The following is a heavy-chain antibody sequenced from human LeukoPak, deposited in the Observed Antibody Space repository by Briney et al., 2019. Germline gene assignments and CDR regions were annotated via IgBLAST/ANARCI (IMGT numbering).Heavy chain of an antibody. Sequence: VKVSCKASGYTFTSYGISWVRQAPGQGLEWMGGIIPIFGTANYAQKFQGRVTITADKSTSTAYMELSSLRSEDTAVYYCASPITNTYSGSYGYWGQGTLVTVSS. CDR2: IIPIFGTA. D-gene: IGHD1-26*01. CDR3: ASPITNTYSGSYGY. V-gene: IGHV1-69*13. CDR1: GYTFTSYG. J-gene: IGHJ4*02.